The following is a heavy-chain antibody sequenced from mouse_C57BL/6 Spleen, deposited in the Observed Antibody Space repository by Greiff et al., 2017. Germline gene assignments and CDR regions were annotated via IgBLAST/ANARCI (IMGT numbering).Heavy chain of an antibody. CDR2: IWWDDDK. CDR3: ARGSNYHYAMDY. CDR1: GFSLSTFGMG. V-gene: IGHV8-8*01. Sequence: QVTLKVSGPGLLQPSQTLSMSCTFSGFSLSTFGMGVGWLRQPSGKGLEWLAHIWWDDDKYYHPALKSRPTISKDTSTNPVFLTIANVVTADTASYYCARGSNYHYAMDYWGQGTSGTVSS. D-gene: IGHD2-5*01. J-gene: IGHJ4*01.